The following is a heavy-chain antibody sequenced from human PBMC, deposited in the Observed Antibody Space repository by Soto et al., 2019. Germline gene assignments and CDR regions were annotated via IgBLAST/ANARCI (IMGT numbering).Heavy chain of an antibody. CDR1: RDTFTSYY. CDR2: IIPIFGTA. J-gene: IGHJ6*02. D-gene: IGHD3-3*01. CDR3: ARFRRFLDLVPTYDYYYYGMDV. Sequence: SVKASCKAPRDTFTSYYLNWARQAHGKGLEWMGGIIPIFGTANYAQKFQGRVTITADESTSTAYMELSSLRSEDTAVYYCARFRRFLDLVPTYDYYYYGMDVWGQGTTVTVSS. V-gene: IGHV1-69*13.